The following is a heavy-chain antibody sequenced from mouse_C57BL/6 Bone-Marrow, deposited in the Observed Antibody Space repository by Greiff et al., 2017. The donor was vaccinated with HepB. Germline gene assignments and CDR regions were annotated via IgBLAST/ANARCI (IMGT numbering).Heavy chain of an antibody. D-gene: IGHD1-1*01. CDR2: IHPNSGST. J-gene: IGHJ3*01. Sequence: QVHVKQPGAELVKPGASVKLSCKASGYTFTSYWMHWVKQRPGQGLEWIGMIHPNSGSTNYNEKFKSKATLTVDKSSSTAYMQLSSLTSEDSAVYYCARFPYYYGSSPFAYWGQGTLVTVSA. CDR1: GYTFTSYW. CDR3: ARFPYYYGSSPFAY. V-gene: IGHV1-64*01.